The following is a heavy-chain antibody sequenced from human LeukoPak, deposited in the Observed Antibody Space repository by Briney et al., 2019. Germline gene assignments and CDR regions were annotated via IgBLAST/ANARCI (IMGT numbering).Heavy chain of an antibody. CDR1: GFTVSNNY. CDR2: IYSGGST. J-gene: IGHJ4*02. Sequence: GGSLRLSCAASGFTVSNNYMSWVRQAPGKGLEWVSAIYSGGSTYYADSVKGRFTISRDNSKNTLYLQMNSLRAEDTAVYYCAREAERGDSSSYYGYYFDYWGQGALVTVSS. D-gene: IGHD3-22*01. CDR3: AREAERGDSSSYYGYYFDY. V-gene: IGHV3-53*01.